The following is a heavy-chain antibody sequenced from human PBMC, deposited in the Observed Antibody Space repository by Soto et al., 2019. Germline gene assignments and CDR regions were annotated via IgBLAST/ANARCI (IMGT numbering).Heavy chain of an antibody. V-gene: IGHV1-46*03. Sequence: QVQLVQSGAEVKEPGASVKVSCKASGYIFTNYYIHWVRKAPGQGLEWMGIINAGGGGTSYAQKFQGRVTMTMDTSTSTVYMELSSLRSEDTAVYYCARGRMAEDYWGQGTLVTVSS. CDR2: INAGGGGT. J-gene: IGHJ4*02. D-gene: IGHD2-8*01. CDR3: ARGRMAEDY. CDR1: GYIFTNYY.